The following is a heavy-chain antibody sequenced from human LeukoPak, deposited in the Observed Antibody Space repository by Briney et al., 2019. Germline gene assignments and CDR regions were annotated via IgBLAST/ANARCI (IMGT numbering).Heavy chain of an antibody. CDR1: GFTFNSYT. J-gene: IGHJ3*02. V-gene: IGHV3-48*01. D-gene: IGHD7-27*01. Sequence: GGSLRLSCAASGFTFNSYTMHWVRQAPGKGLDWVSYITSTSSTIYYADSVKGRSTISRDNAKNSLYLQMNSLRAEDTAVYYCARTQPGKGAFDIWGQGTMVTVSS. CDR3: ARTQPGKGAFDI. CDR2: ITSTSSTI.